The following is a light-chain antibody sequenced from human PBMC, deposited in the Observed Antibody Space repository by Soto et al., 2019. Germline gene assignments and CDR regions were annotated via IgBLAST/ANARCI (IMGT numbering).Light chain of an antibody. J-gene: IGLJ1*01. CDR2: EVS. Sequence: SVLTQPASVSASPGQSITISCTGTSSDVGGYKYVSWYKQNPCKAPKLMIYEVSNRPSGVSNRFSGSKSGNTASLTISGLQAEDEADYYCSSYTSSSTLVFGTGTKVTV. CDR1: SSDVGGYKY. CDR3: SSYTSSSTLV. V-gene: IGLV2-14*01.